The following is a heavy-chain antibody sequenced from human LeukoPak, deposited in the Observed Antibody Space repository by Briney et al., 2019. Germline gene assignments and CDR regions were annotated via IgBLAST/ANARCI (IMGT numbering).Heavy chain of an antibody. CDR3: AMYPLSSEQAYSSSWVTHNFDY. V-gene: IGHV3-23*01. CDR2: ISGSGGST. J-gene: IGHJ4*02. D-gene: IGHD6-13*01. CDR1: GFTFSSYA. Sequence: GGSLRLSCAASGFTFSSYAMSWVRQAPGEGLEWVSAISGSGGSTYYADSVKGRFTISRDNSKNTLYLQMNSLRAEDTAVYYCAMYPLSSEQAYSSSWVTHNFDYRGQGTLVTVSS.